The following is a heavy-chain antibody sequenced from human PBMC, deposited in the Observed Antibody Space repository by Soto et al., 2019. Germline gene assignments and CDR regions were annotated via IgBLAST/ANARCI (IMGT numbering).Heavy chain of an antibody. CDR1: GVSFSDTY. V-gene: IGHV3-11*01. J-gene: IGHJ4*02. D-gene: IGHD2-8*02. Sequence: QVQLVQSGGGLVKPGGSLRLSCAVSGVSFSDTYMTWIRQVPGKGLEWISYISTTGSTIYYADSVKGRFTISRDNAKNSLYLQMTRLRAEDRAVYYCANVLLVVGVPLESDFGSWGQGTVVSVS. CDR2: ISTTGSTI. CDR3: ANVLLVVGVPLESDFGS.